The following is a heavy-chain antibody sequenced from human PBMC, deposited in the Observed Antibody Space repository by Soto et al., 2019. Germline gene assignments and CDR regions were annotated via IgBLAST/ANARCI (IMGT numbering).Heavy chain of an antibody. CDR1: GFTVSTYN. J-gene: IGHJ6*02. Sequence: GGSLRLSCAASGFTVSTYNMIWVRQAPVKGLEWVSVTYSGGSTQYADSVKGRFTVSRDNSKNTLYLQMSSLRDEDTAVYYCARKLSGAVQGWAYGMDVWGRGTTVTVSS. D-gene: IGHD1-26*01. CDR3: ARKLSGAVQGWAYGMDV. V-gene: IGHV3-53*01. CDR2: TYSGGST.